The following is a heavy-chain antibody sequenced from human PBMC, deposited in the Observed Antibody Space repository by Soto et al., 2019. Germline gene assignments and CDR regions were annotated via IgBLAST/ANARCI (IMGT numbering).Heavy chain of an antibody. V-gene: IGHV3-23*01. Sequence: EVHLLESGGGLVQPGGSLRLSCAASGFSFSSYAMSWVRQAPGKGLEWVSAISGSGDSTHYTDSVKGRFTISRDNSKNTMYQQMNSLRGADTSVYYCAKSYYYGNSGLLDYWGQGTLVTVSS. CDR3: AKSYYYGNSGLLDY. CDR1: GFSFSSYA. D-gene: IGHD1-26*01. J-gene: IGHJ4*02. CDR2: ISGSGDST.